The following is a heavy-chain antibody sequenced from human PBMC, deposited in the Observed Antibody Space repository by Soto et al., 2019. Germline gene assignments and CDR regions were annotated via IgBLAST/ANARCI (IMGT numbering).Heavy chain of an antibody. D-gene: IGHD3-10*01. CDR3: PSEYGSWLPVY. J-gene: IGHJ4*02. CDR1: GLTFSSYE. CDR2: ISSGGGTT. V-gene: IGHV3-48*03. Sequence: GGSLRLSCGASGLTFSSYEMNWARQAPGKGLEWVSYISSGGGTTYYADSVKGRFTISRDNAKNSLYLQMNSLRAEDTALYYCPSEYGSWLPVYWGQVTPVPVSS.